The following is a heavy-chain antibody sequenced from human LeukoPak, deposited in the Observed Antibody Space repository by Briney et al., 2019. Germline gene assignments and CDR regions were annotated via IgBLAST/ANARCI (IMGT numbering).Heavy chain of an antibody. J-gene: IGHJ4*02. CDR1: GGSISSYY. CDR3: ARQRITMVRGLDY. D-gene: IGHD3-10*01. CDR2: IHTSGGI. Sequence: SETLSLTCTVSGGSISSYYWSWIRQPAGKGLEWIGRIHTSGGINYNPSLESRVTMSVDTSKNQFSLKLSSVTAADTAVYYCARQRITMVRGLDYWGQGTLVTVSS. V-gene: IGHV4-4*07.